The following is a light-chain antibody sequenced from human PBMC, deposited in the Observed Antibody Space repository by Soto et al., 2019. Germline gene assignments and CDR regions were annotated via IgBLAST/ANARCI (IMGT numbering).Light chain of an antibody. Sequence: QSVLTQPPSASGTPGQRVTISCSGSSSNIGGDSVNWYQHLPGTAPKLLIHTNTLRPSGVPDRFSGSKSGTSASLAISGLQYEDEADYYCAAWDDRLKSPVFGGGTKVTVL. CDR2: TNT. CDR3: AAWDDRLKSPV. V-gene: IGLV1-44*01. CDR1: SSNIGGDS. J-gene: IGLJ3*02.